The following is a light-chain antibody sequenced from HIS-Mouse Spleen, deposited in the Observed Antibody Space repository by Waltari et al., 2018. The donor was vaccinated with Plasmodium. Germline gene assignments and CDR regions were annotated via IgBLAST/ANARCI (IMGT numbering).Light chain of an antibody. Sequence: SYELTQPPSVSVSPGQTASLTCSGDKLGYKSACWYQQTPGQSPVLVIYQDSKLPSGIPERFSGSNSGNTATLTISGTQAMDEADYYCQAWDSSTVVFGGGTKLTVL. V-gene: IGLV3-1*01. CDR2: QDS. CDR1: KLGYKS. CDR3: QAWDSSTVV. J-gene: IGLJ2*01.